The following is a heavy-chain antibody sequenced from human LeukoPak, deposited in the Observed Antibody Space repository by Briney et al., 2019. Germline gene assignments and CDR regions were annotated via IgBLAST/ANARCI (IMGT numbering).Heavy chain of an antibody. D-gene: IGHD6-19*01. Sequence: PGRSLRLSCAASGFTFSSYGMHWVRQAPGKGLEWVAVISYDGSNKYYADSVKGRFTISRDNSKSTLNLQMNSLRAEDTAVYYCAKALSSGFDYWGQGTLVTVSS. CDR2: ISYDGSNK. J-gene: IGHJ4*02. V-gene: IGHV3-30*18. CDR3: AKALSSGFDY. CDR1: GFTFSSYG.